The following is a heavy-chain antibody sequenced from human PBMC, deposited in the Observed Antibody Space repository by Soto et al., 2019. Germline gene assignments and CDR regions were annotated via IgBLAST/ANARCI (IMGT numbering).Heavy chain of an antibody. D-gene: IGHD1-26*01. V-gene: IGHV1-69*13. J-gene: IGHJ4*02. Sequence: GASVKVSCKASGGTFSSYAISWLRQSPGQGLEWMGGIIPIFGTASYAQKFQGRVTITADESTSTAYMELSSLRSEDTAVYYCARTQVVGATSMYSDYWGQGTQVPVSS. CDR3: ARTQVVGATSMYSDY. CDR2: IIPIFGTA. CDR1: GGTFSSYA.